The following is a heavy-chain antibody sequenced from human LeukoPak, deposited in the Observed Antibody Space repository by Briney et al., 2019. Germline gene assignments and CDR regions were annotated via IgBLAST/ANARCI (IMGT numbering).Heavy chain of an antibody. CDR2: IYPGDSDT. V-gene: IGHV5-51*01. Sequence: GESLKISCKGSGYSFISHWIGWVRQVPGKGLEWMGIIYPGDSDTRYSPSFQGQVTISADKSISTAYLQWSSLKASDTAMYYCAIQGYDSSGYSSFDYWGQGTLVTVSS. CDR1: GYSFISHW. J-gene: IGHJ4*02. CDR3: AIQGYDSSGYSSFDY. D-gene: IGHD3-22*01.